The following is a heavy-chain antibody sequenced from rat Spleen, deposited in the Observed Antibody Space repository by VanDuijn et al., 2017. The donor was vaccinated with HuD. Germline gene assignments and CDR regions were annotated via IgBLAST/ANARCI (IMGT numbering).Heavy chain of an antibody. CDR1: GFAFRNYG. V-gene: IGHV5S13*01. D-gene: IGHD1-6*01. CDR3: ARGDWFAY. CDR2: INIGGGNT. Sequence: EVQLVESGGGLVEPGRSLKLSCAASGFAFRNYGMAWVRQTLTKGLEWVAFINIGGGNTYYRDSVKGRFTISRDNAKSTLYLQMDSLRSEDTATYYCARGDWFAYWGQGVMVTVSS. J-gene: IGHJ2*01.